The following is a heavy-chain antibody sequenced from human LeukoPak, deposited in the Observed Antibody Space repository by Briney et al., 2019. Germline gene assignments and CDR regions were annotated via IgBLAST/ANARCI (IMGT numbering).Heavy chain of an antibody. Sequence: GGSLRLSCAATGFTFNHYGMHWVRQAPGKGLEWVAVIWSDGTNRYYSDSVKGRFTISRADSRKTVYLQMTSLRPEDTGMYYCARDAQRGFDYSNYLRYWGQGTPVTVST. V-gene: IGHV3-33*01. D-gene: IGHD4-11*01. CDR1: GFTFNHYG. J-gene: IGHJ4*02. CDR2: IWSDGTNR. CDR3: ARDAQRGFDYSNYLRY.